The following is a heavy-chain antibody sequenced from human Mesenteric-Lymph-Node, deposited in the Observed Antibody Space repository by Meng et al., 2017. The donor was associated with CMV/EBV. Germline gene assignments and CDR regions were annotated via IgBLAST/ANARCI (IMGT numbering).Heavy chain of an antibody. CDR2: IIPMYDTA. CDR3: ARASYYGSGSYYHFHY. J-gene: IGHJ4*02. V-gene: IGHV1-69*05. CDR1: GGTFSNYA. D-gene: IGHD3-10*01. Sequence: SVKVSCKASGGTFSNYAISWVRQAPGEGLEWMGGIIPMYDTANYAQKFQGRVTITTDESTSTAYMELGSLRSEDTAVYYCARASYYGSGSYYHFHYWGQGTPVTVSS.